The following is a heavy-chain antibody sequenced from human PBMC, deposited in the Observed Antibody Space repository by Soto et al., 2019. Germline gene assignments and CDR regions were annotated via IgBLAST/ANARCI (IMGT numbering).Heavy chain of an antibody. J-gene: IGHJ5*02. Sequence: QVQLQESGPGLVKPSQTLSLTCTVSGGSISSGGYYWSWIRQHPGKGLEWIGYIYYCGSTYYNPSLKRRATISVDTSKNQFSLKLSSVTAADTAVYYCARVGGSNWFDPWGQGTLVTVSS. D-gene: IGHD2-15*01. CDR2: IYYCGST. CDR1: GGSISSGGYY. V-gene: IGHV4-31*03. CDR3: ARVGGSNWFDP.